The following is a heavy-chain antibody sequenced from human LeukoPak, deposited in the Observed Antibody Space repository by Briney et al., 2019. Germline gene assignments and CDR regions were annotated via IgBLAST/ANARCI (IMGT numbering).Heavy chain of an antibody. CDR2: ISGSGDST. V-gene: IGHV3-23*01. J-gene: IGHJ6*02. Sequence: GGSLRLSCAASGFTFSTYAMSWVRQAPEKGLEWVSGISGSGDSTYYADSVKGRFTISRDNSKNTLYLQMNSLRAEDTAVYYCAKSGGLSGSGRLGLDVWGQGTTVTVSS. D-gene: IGHD3-10*01. CDR3: AKSGGLSGSGRLGLDV. CDR1: GFTFSTYA.